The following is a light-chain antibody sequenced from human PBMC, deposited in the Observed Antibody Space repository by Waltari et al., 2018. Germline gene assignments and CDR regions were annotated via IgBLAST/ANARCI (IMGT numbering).Light chain of an antibody. Sequence: EIVLTQSPATLSLSPGERATLSSRASQSVSSYLAWYQQTPGQAPRLLIYDASNRATGIPARFSGSGSGTDFTLTISSLEPEDFAVYYCQQRSNWPPDFTFGPGTKVDIK. V-gene: IGKV3-11*01. CDR1: QSVSSY. J-gene: IGKJ3*01. CDR2: DAS. CDR3: QQRSNWPPDFT.